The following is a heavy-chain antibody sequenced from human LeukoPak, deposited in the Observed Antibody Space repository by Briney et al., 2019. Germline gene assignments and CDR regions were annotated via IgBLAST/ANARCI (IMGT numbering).Heavy chain of an antibody. V-gene: IGHV3-49*03. CDR1: GFTFGDHS. CDR2: IRSKAYGGTA. Sequence: PGRSLRLSCTASGFTFGDHSVSWFRQAPGKGLEWVGFIRSKAYGGTAEYAAFVKGRFTISRDDSKSVAYLQMDSLKTEDTAVYYCTREIRYFDWFQADYWGQGTLVTVSS. J-gene: IGHJ4*02. D-gene: IGHD3-9*01. CDR3: TREIRYFDWFQADY.